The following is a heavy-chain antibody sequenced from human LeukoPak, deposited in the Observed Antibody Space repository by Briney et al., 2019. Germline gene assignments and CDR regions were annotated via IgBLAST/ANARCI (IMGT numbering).Heavy chain of an antibody. J-gene: IGHJ4*02. V-gene: IGHV4-59*01. Sequence: PSETLSLTCTVSGGSISSYYWSWIRQPPGKGLEWIGYIYYSGSTDYNPSLKSRVSISVDTSKNQSSLKLSSVAAADTAVYYCARGRSSSWYGFDYWGQGTLVTVSS. D-gene: IGHD6-13*01. CDR2: IYYSGST. CDR1: GGSISSYY. CDR3: ARGRSSSWYGFDY.